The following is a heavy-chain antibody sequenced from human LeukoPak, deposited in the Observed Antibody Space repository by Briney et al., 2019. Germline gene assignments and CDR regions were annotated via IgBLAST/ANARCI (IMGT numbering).Heavy chain of an antibody. D-gene: IGHD6-19*01. J-gene: IGHJ4*02. CDR1: GITFSSYT. CDR3: ARDSLTDGSSGWYYYFDY. V-gene: IGHV3-21*01. CDR2: ISSSSSYI. Sequence: GGSLRLSCAVSGITFSSYTMNWVRQAPGKGLEWVSSISSSSSYIYYADSVKGRFTISRDNAKNSLYLQMNSLRAEDMAVYYCARDSLTDGSSGWYYYFDYWGQGTLVTVSS.